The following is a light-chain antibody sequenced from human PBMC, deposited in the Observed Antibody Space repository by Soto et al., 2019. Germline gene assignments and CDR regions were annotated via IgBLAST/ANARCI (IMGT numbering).Light chain of an antibody. CDR1: QGIAPY. Sequence: DVQMTQSPSSLSAFVGDRVTITCRASQGIAPYLAWFQQKPGKVPKLLIYATSTLQSGFPSRFSGSGSGTDVTLTVTSLQPEDVGTYYCQKYNSAPLPFGGGTKVEIK. CDR2: ATS. J-gene: IGKJ4*02. CDR3: QKYNSAPLP. V-gene: IGKV1-27*01.